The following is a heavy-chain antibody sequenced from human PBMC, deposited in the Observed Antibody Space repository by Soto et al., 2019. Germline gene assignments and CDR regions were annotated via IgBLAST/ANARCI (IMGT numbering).Heavy chain of an antibody. Sequence: QVQLQESGPGLVKPSETLSLTCTVSGDSISDYYWNWIRQPPGQGLEWIGYIYYSGSTNYSPSLKSRVTISVDTSKNHFSLKLSSVTAADTAVYYCARRISGYSSGIGLDVWGQGTTVTVSS. D-gene: IGHD5-18*01. CDR1: GDSISDYY. J-gene: IGHJ6*02. V-gene: IGHV4-59*08. CDR3: ARRISGYSSGIGLDV. CDR2: IYYSGST.